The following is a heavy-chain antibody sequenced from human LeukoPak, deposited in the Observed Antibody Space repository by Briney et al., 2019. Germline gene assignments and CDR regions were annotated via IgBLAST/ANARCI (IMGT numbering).Heavy chain of an antibody. J-gene: IGHJ3*02. V-gene: IGHV1-18*01. CDR1: GYTFTSYG. CDR2: VKPKSGDS. Sequence: ASVKVSCKASGYTFTSYGISWVRQAPGQGLEWLGLVKPKSGDSDFVRKFRGRVTVTTDVSTTTIHMELSNLRSDDTAVYYCARDRGVPGPGNALDIWGQGTMVTVSS. CDR3: ARDRGVPGPGNALDI. D-gene: IGHD2-8*01.